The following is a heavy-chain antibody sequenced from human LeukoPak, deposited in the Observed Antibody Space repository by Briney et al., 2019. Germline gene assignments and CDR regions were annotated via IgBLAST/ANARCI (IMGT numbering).Heavy chain of an antibody. CDR3: ARGPYGDYGYFQH. Sequence: SETLSLTCTVSGGSISSYYWSWIRQPPGKGLEWIGYIYYSGSTNYNPSLKSRVTISVDTSKNQFSLKLSSVTAADTAVYYCARGPYGDYGYFQHWGQGTLVTVSS. D-gene: IGHD4-17*01. CDR2: IYYSGST. CDR1: GGSISSYY. V-gene: IGHV4-59*01. J-gene: IGHJ1*01.